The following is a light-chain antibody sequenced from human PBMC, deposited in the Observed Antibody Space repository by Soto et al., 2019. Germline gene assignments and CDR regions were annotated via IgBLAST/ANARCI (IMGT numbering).Light chain of an antibody. CDR2: DDT. Sequence: SYELTQPPSVSVAPGQTARTTCGGNHLGTKSVHWYQQRPGQAPVLVVYDDTDRPSGIPKRFSGSNSGNTATLTISRVEAGDEADYYCQVWDSSSDHWVFGGGTKVTVL. V-gene: IGLV3-21*02. CDR3: QVWDSSSDHWV. CDR1: HLGTKS. J-gene: IGLJ3*02.